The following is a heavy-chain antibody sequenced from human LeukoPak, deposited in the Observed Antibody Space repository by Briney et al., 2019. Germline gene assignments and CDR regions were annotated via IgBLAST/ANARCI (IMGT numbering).Heavy chain of an antibody. Sequence: GGSLRLSCAASGFVVGGNYMSWVRQAPGKGLEWVSVIYSGGSTYYADSVKGRFSTSRNSSTSTLFLQMDSLRVEDTAMYYCARPTDGDSTRYGMDVWGQGTTVIVSS. CDR2: IYSGGST. V-gene: IGHV3-53*01. D-gene: IGHD2-21*02. CDR3: ARPTDGDSTRYGMDV. J-gene: IGHJ6*02. CDR1: GFVVGGNY.